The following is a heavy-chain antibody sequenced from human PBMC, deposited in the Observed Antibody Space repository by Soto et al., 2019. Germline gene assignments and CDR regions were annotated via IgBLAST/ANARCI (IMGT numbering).Heavy chain of an antibody. CDR2: ISYDGSNN. CDR3: ARGYCGGDCYSGDS. J-gene: IGHJ4*02. Sequence: PGGSLRLSCPASGFTFRSFAMHRVRQAPGKGMEWVAFISYDGSNNFYADSVKGRFTISRDNSKNTLYLQMNSLRAEDTDMYYCARGYCGGDCYSGDSWGQGALVTVS. CDR1: GFTFRSFA. V-gene: IGHV3-30-3*01. D-gene: IGHD2-21*02.